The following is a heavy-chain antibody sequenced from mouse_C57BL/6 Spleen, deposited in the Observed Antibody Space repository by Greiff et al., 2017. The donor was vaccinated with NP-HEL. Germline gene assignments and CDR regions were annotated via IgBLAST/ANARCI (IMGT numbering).Heavy chain of an antibody. CDR3: TPSTMVTPWFAY. V-gene: IGHV14-4*01. CDR1: GFNIKDDY. D-gene: IGHD2-2*01. CDR2: IDPENGDT. Sequence: VQLQQSGAELVRPGASVKLSCTASGFNIKDDYMHWVKQRPEQGLEWIGWIDPENGDTEYASKFQGKATITADTSSNTAYLQLSSLTSEDTAVYYCTPSTMVTPWFAYWGQGTLVTVSA. J-gene: IGHJ3*01.